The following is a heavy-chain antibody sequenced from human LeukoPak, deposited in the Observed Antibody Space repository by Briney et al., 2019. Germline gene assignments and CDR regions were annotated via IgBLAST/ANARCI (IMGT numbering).Heavy chain of an antibody. CDR1: GFTFSRNG. Sequence: GGTLRLSCAASGFTFSRNGMTWVRQAPGKGLEWVSAISGSGGSTYYADSVKGWFTISRDNSKNTLYLQMNSLRAEDTAVYYCAKDLTPYFENWFDPWGQGTLVTVSS. V-gene: IGHV3-23*01. J-gene: IGHJ5*02. D-gene: IGHD2/OR15-2a*01. CDR3: AKDLTPYFENWFDP. CDR2: ISGSGGST.